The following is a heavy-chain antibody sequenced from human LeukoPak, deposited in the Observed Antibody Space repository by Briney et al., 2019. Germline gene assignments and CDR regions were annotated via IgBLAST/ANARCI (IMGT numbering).Heavy chain of an antibody. CDR1: GFTFSSYA. CDR2: ISYDGSNK. CDR3: ARDGLLWFGELLYSFDY. Sequence: GGSLRLSCAASGFTFSSYAMHWVRQAPGKGLERVAVISYDGSNKYYADSVKGRFTISRDNAKNSLYLQMNSLRAEDTAVYYCARDGLLWFGELLYSFDYWGQGTLVTVSS. J-gene: IGHJ4*02. V-gene: IGHV3-30-3*01. D-gene: IGHD3-10*01.